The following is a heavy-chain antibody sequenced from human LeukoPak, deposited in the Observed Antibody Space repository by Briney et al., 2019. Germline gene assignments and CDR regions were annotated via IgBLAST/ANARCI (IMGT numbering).Heavy chain of an antibody. V-gene: IGHV4-61*05. Sequence: SETLSLTCTVSGGSISSSSYYWGWIRQPPGKGLEWIGYIYYTGTTNYNPSLKSRVTISVDRSMKQFSMKLTSVTAADTAVYYCARGSSWGEHSWGQGTLVTVSS. CDR1: GGSISSSSYY. J-gene: IGHJ4*02. D-gene: IGHD3-16*01. CDR3: ARGSSWGEHS. CDR2: IYYTGTT.